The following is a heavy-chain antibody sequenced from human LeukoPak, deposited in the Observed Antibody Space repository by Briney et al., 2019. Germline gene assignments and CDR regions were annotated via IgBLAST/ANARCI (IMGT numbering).Heavy chain of an antibody. V-gene: IGHV3-21*04. Sequence: GGTLSLSCAASGFTFSHYTMNWIRQAPGKGLEWVSSISSSSSNIYYADSVKGRFTISRDNAKNSLYLQMNSLRADDTTVYYCARDIVAAGLLLDGWGQGTPVTVSS. CDR2: ISSSSSNI. J-gene: IGHJ4*02. D-gene: IGHD1-26*01. CDR3: ARDIVAAGLLLDG. CDR1: GFTFSHYT.